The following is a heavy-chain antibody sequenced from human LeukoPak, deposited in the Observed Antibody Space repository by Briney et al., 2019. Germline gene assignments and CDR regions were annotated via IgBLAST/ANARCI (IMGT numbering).Heavy chain of an antibody. V-gene: IGHV1-2*02. CDR2: INTNSGGT. CDR3: ARDYSTSSWDK. J-gene: IGHJ4*02. Sequence: GASVKVSCKASGYTFNIHHIQWVRQAPGQGLEWMGWINTNSGGTTYSQKFQDRITMTRDPSITTAYMELSSLRSDDTAVYYCARDYSTSSWDKWGQGTLVTVSS. D-gene: IGHD6-13*01. CDR1: GYTFNIHH.